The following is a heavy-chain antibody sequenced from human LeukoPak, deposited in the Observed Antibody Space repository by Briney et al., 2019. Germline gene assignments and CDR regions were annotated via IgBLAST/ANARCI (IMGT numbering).Heavy chain of an antibody. CDR3: ATCGSCYSPYYYYYYGMDV. D-gene: IGHD2-15*01. CDR2: FDPEDGET. Sequence: VSVKVSCKVSGYTLTELSMHWVRQAPGKGLEWMGGFDPEDGETIYAQKFQGRATMTEDTSTDTAYMELSSLRSEDTAVYYCATCGSCYSPYYYYYYGMDVWGQGTTVTVSS. V-gene: IGHV1-24*01. J-gene: IGHJ6*02. CDR1: GYTLTELS.